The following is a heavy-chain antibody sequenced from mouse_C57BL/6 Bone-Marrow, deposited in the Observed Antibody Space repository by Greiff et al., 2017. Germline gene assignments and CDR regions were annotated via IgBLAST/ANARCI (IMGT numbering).Heavy chain of an antibody. Sequence: QVQLQQSGAELARPGASVKLSCKASGYTFTSYGISWVKQRTGQGLEWIGEIYPRSGNTYYNEKFKGKATLTADKYSSTAYMELRSLTSEDSAVYVCARGSCYDGYYVPFAYWGQGTLVTVSA. V-gene: IGHV1-81*01. J-gene: IGHJ3*01. D-gene: IGHD2-3*01. CDR3: ARGSCYDGYYVPFAY. CDR2: IYPRSGNT. CDR1: GYTFTSYG.